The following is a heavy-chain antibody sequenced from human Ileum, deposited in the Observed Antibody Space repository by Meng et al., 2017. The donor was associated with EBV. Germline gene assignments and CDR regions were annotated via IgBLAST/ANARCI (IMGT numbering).Heavy chain of an antibody. V-gene: IGHV4-61*03. D-gene: IGHD5-12*01. CDR2: ILSGST. Sequence: VQLPESGPGLGKPSETLSLTCTVSSGSVSSGDYHWSWIRQPPGKGLEWIGYILSGSTNYDPSLTNRVTISVDTSKNHFSLKLTSVTAADTAVYYCAGGRAGYGGYKTWGQGTLVTVSS. CDR3: AGGRAGYGGYKT. CDR1: SGSVSSGDYH. J-gene: IGHJ4*02.